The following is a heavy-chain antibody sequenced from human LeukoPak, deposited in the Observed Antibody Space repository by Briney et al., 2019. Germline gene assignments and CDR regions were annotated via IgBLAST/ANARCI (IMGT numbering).Heavy chain of an antibody. J-gene: IGHJ4*02. CDR2: IYYSGST. Sequence: PSETLSLTCTVSGGSISGSSYYWGWIRQPPGKGLEWIGSIYYSGSTYYNPSLKSRVTISVDTSKNQFSLKLSSVTAADSAVYYCARRPSTTELGIFVDYWGQGTLVTVSS. CDR1: GGSISGSSYY. D-gene: IGHD1/OR15-1a*01. V-gene: IGHV4-39*01. CDR3: ARRPSTTELGIFVDY.